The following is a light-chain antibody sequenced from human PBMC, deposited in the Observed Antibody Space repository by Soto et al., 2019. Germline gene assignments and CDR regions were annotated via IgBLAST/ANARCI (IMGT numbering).Light chain of an antibody. CDR2: EVN. Sequence: QSALTQPASVSGSPGQSITISCTGITSDLGNYNFVSWYEVHPGKAPKLLMYEVNKRPSGVSDRFSGSKSGNTASLTISGLRPEDEADYYCSSTSFTGNSDLVVFGGGTKLTVL. CDR1: TSDLGNYNF. V-gene: IGLV2-14*01. J-gene: IGLJ2*01. CDR3: SSTSFTGNSDLVV.